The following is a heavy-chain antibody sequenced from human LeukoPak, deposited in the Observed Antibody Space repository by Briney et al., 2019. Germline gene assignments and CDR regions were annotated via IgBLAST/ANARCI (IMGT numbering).Heavy chain of an antibody. CDR3: ARAKRDYYDNSGYESYYYFMDV. CDR1: GVSVSSDWY. D-gene: IGHD3-22*01. CDR2: IYRNGDT. Sequence: KPSETLSLTCSVSGVSVSSDWYWGWVRQPPGNGLEWIGAIYRNGDTYYNPSLKSRVTISLDTSKNQFSLRLNSVTAADTAVYYCARAKRDYYDNSGYESYYYFMDVWGKGTTVTVSS. V-gene: IGHV4-38-2*02. J-gene: IGHJ6*03.